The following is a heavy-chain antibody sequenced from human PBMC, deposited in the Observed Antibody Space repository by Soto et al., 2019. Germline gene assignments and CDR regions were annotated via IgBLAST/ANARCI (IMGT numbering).Heavy chain of an antibody. Sequence: EVQLLESGGGLVQPGGSLRLSCAASGFTFSSYAMSWVRQAQGKGLEWVSANSGSGGSTYYADSVKGRFTISRDNSKNTLYLQMNSLRAEDTAVYYCAQSYSSGYYLYYFDYWGQGTLVTVSS. J-gene: IGHJ4*02. CDR3: AQSYSSGYYLYYFDY. CDR1: GFTFSSYA. D-gene: IGHD3-22*01. CDR2: NSGSGGST. V-gene: IGHV3-23*01.